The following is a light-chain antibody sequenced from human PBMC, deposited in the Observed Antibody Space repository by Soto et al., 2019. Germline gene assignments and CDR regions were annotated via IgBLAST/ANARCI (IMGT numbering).Light chain of an antibody. CDR3: QQYNNYPWT. J-gene: IGKJ1*01. V-gene: IGKV1-5*03. Sequence: DIQMTQSPSTLSASVGDRVTITCRASQNIINWFAWYQQKPGKAPNLLIYKASSLESGVPSRFSGSGSETEFTLTISSLQPDDFATYYCQQYNNYPWTFGQGTKVEIK. CDR1: QNIINW. CDR2: KAS.